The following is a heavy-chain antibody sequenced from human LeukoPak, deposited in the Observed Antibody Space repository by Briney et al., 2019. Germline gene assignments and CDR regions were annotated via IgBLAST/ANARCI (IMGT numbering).Heavy chain of an antibody. D-gene: IGHD1-26*01. CDR3: ARDQESDILYYGPPYFDY. Sequence: ASVKVSCKASGYTFTSYYMHWVRQAPGQGLEWMGIINPSGGSTSYAQKFQGRVTMTRDTSTSTVYMELSSLRSEDTAVYYCARDQESDILYYGPPYFDYWGRGTLVTVSS. CDR2: INPSGGST. V-gene: IGHV1-46*01. J-gene: IGHJ4*02. CDR1: GYTFTSYY.